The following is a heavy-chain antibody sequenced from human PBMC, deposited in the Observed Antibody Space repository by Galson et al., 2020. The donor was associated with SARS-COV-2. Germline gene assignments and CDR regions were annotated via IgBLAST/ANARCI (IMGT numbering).Heavy chain of an antibody. Sequence: SETLSLPCAVYGGSFSGYYWSWIRQPPGKGLEWIGEINHSGSTNYNPSLKSRVTISVDTSKNQFSLKLSSVTAADTAVYYCARGRVGYGSGIGAYYYYGMDVWGQGTTVTVSS. D-gene: IGHD3-10*01. J-gene: IGHJ6*02. CDR1: GGSFSGYY. V-gene: IGHV4-34*01. CDR2: INHSGST. CDR3: ARGRVGYGSGIGAYYYYGMDV.